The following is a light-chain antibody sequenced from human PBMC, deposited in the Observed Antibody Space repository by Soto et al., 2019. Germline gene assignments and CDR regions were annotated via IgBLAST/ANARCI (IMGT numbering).Light chain of an antibody. Sequence: EIVLTQSPATLSLSPGERATVSCRASQNVANYLDWYQQKPGQAPRLLIYESSNRATGIPARFSGSGSGPDFTLTIRSLDNEDFSVYCCQQRSNWPPTFGQGTQMEIK. CDR2: ESS. CDR3: QQRSNWPPT. J-gene: IGKJ5*01. CDR1: QNVANY. V-gene: IGKV3-11*01.